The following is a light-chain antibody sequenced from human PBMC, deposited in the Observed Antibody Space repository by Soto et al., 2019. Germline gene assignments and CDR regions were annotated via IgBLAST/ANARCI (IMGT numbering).Light chain of an antibody. CDR2: GAS. Sequence: EIVLTQSPGTLSLFPGERATLSCRASQSISSSYLAWYQQKPGQAPRLLIYGASSRATGIPDRFSGAGSATDFTLTISSLEPEDFAVYYCHQYRSAPAWTFGQGTKVEIK. J-gene: IGKJ1*01. CDR3: HQYRSAPAWT. V-gene: IGKV3-20*01. CDR1: QSISSSY.